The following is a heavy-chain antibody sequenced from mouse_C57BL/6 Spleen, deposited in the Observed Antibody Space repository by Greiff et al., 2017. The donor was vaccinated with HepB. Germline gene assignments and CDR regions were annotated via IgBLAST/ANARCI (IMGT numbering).Heavy chain of an antibody. Sequence: EVKLVESGGGLVKPGGSLKLSCAASGFTFSDYGMHWVRQAPEKGLEWVAYISSGSSTIYYADTVKGRFTIFRDNAKNTLVLQMTSLRSEDTAMYYCASPYYYGSTMDYWGQGTSVTVSS. CDR1: GFTFSDYG. CDR2: ISSGSSTI. D-gene: IGHD1-1*01. CDR3: ASPYYYGSTMDY. J-gene: IGHJ4*01. V-gene: IGHV5-17*01.